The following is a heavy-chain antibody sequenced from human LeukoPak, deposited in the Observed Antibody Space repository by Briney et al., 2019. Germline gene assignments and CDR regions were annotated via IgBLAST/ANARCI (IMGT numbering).Heavy chain of an antibody. J-gene: IGHJ4*02. CDR1: GGSISRYY. D-gene: IGHD3-10*01. Sequence: PSETLSLTCTVSGGSISRYYWSWIRQPPGKGLEWIGYIYYSGSTNYNPSLKSRVTISVDTSKNQFSLKLSSVTAADTAVYYCARDSGRYYFDYWGQGTLVTVSS. CDR3: ARDSGRYYFDY. CDR2: IYYSGST. V-gene: IGHV4-59*01.